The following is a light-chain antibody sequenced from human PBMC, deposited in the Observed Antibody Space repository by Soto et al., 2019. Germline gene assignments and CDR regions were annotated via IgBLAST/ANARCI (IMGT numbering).Light chain of an antibody. Sequence: EIVMTQSPAALSVSPGEGATLSCRASRGIGSTLAWYQQKPGQTPRLLIYGASSRATGIPDRFGGSGSGTDFTLTISRLEPEDFAVYYCQQYGSSPPFTFGQGTKV. J-gene: IGKJ1*01. CDR1: RGIGST. CDR2: GAS. CDR3: QQYGSSPPFT. V-gene: IGKV3-20*01.